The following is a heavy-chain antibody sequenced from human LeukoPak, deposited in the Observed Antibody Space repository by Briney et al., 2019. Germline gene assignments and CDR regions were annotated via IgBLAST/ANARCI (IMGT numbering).Heavy chain of an antibody. CDR3: ARAPMGTAAFY. D-gene: IGHD2-2*01. Sequence: ASVRVSCKASGYTFTNFDINWVRQAPGQGLEWMGWMNPVTGDAGSTQKFQGRVTLTRDTSISTAYMELSSLTSDDTAFYYCARAPMGTAAFYWGQGTLVTVSS. V-gene: IGHV1-8*01. J-gene: IGHJ4*02. CDR1: GYTFTNFD. CDR2: MNPVTGDA.